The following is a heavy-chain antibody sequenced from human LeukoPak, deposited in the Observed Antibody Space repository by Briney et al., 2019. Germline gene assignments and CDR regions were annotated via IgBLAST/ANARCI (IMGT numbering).Heavy chain of an antibody. D-gene: IGHD2-2*01. Sequence: GGSLRLSCAASGFTFTSYAMSWVRQAPGKGQEWVSGISVSGGNTYYADSVKGRFTISRDNSKYTLYLQMNSLRAEDTAVYYCAKDLGVVVPAAVQGWFDPWGQGTLVTASS. CDR3: AKDLGVVVPAAVQGWFDP. V-gene: IGHV3-23*01. CDR2: ISVSGGNT. CDR1: GFTFTSYA. J-gene: IGHJ5*02.